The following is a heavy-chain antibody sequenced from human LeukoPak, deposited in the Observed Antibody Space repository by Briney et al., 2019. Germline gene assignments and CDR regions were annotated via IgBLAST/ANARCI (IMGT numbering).Heavy chain of an antibody. Sequence: GGSLRLSCAASGFTFSNYAMRWVRQAPGKGLEWVSGISGSGGSTYYADSVKGRFTISRDNSKNTLYLQMNSLRAEDMAVYYCAKTYYYDSSGYYYWGQGTLVTVSS. CDR3: AKTYYYDSSGYYY. D-gene: IGHD3-22*01. CDR2: ISGSGGST. V-gene: IGHV3-23*01. CDR1: GFTFSNYA. J-gene: IGHJ4*02.